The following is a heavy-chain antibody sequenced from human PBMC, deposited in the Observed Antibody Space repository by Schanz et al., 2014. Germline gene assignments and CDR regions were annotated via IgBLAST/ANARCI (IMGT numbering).Heavy chain of an antibody. V-gene: IGHV4-31*03. CDR3: ARQFYDILTGYWFPYYFDY. Sequence: QVQLQESGPGLVKPSQTLSLTCTVSGGSISSGGYYWSWIRQHPGKGLEWIGEIYHSGNTNYNASLKSRVTISVDTSKNQFSLNLSSATAADTAVYYCARQFYDILTGYWFPYYFDYWGQGTLVTVSS. CDR2: IYHSGNT. D-gene: IGHD3-9*01. CDR1: GGSISSGGYY. J-gene: IGHJ4*02.